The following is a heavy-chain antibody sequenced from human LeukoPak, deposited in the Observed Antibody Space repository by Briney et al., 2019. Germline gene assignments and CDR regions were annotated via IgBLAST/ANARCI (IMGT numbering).Heavy chain of an antibody. CDR1: GGFISSTSYY. J-gene: IGHJ4*02. V-gene: IGHV4-39*01. CDR2: IYYSGST. Sequence: PSETLSLTCTVSGGFISSTSYYWGWIRQPPGKGLEWIGSIYYSGSTYYNPSLKSRVTISVDTSKNQFSLKLSSVTAADTAVYYCARHLSGRGVRGVTFDYWGQGTLVTVSS. D-gene: IGHD3-10*01. CDR3: ARHLSGRGVRGVTFDY.